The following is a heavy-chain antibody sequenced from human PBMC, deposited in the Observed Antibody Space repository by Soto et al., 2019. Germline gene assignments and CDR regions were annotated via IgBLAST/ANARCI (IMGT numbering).Heavy chain of an antibody. Sequence: SVKVSCKASGFTFTSSAVQWVRQARGQRLEWIGWIVVGSGNTNYAQKFQERVTITRDMSTSTAYMELSSLRSEDTAVYYCAADQGGNSLLDYWGQGTLVTVSS. CDR1: GFTFTSSA. V-gene: IGHV1-58*01. CDR3: AADQGGNSLLDY. J-gene: IGHJ4*02. CDR2: IVVGSGNT. D-gene: IGHD2-21*02.